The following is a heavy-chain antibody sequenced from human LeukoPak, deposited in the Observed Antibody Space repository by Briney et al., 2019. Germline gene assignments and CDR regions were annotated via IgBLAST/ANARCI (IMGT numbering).Heavy chain of an antibody. Sequence: PSETLSLTCTVSGGPISSYYWSWIRQPAGKGLEWIGRIYTSGSTNYNPSLKSRVTISVDKSKNQFSLKLSSVTAADTAVYYCARALGVGATSPYYYYYMDVWGKGTTVTVSS. J-gene: IGHJ6*03. CDR1: GGPISSYY. CDR2: IYTSGST. D-gene: IGHD1-26*01. V-gene: IGHV4-4*07. CDR3: ARALGVGATSPYYYYYMDV.